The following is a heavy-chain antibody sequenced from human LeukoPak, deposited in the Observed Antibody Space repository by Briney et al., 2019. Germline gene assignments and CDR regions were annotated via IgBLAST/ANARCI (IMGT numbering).Heavy chain of an antibody. J-gene: IGHJ4*02. CDR2: INHSGST. Sequence: SETLSLTCAVYGGSFSGYYWSWIRQPPGKGLEWIGEINHSGSTNYNPSLKSRVTISVDTSKNQFSLKLSSVTAADTAVYYCARGRYSSGWYSNDYWGPGTLVTVSS. CDR1: GGSFSGYY. V-gene: IGHV4-34*01. D-gene: IGHD6-19*01. CDR3: ARGRYSSGWYSNDY.